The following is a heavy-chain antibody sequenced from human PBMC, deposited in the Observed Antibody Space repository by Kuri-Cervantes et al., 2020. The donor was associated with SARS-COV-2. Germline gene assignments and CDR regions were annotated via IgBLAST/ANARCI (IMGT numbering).Heavy chain of an antibody. CDR3: AKAFYGGNRGGVDY. CDR1: GFTFSSYA. Sequence: GESLKLSCAASGFTFSSYAMSWVRQAPGKGLEWVSVIYSGGSSTYYADSVKGRFTISRDNSKNTLYLQMNSLRAEDTAVYYCAKAFYGGNRGGVDYWGQGTLVTVSS. V-gene: IGHV3-23*03. CDR2: IYSGGSST. J-gene: IGHJ4*02. D-gene: IGHD4-23*01.